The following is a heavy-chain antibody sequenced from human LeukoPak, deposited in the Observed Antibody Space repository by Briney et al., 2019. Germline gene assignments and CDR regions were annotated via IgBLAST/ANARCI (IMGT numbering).Heavy chain of an antibody. CDR2: IFYSGST. Sequence: PSETLSLTCTVSGGSVSSGSYYWSWIRQPPGKGLEWIGSIFYSGSTYYNPSLKSRVTIPVDTSKNQFSLNLSSVTAADTAVYYCAREERDGYNDFYFDYWGQGALVTVSS. V-gene: IGHV4-39*02. CDR1: GGSVSSGSYY. D-gene: IGHD5-24*01. J-gene: IGHJ4*02. CDR3: AREERDGYNDFYFDY.